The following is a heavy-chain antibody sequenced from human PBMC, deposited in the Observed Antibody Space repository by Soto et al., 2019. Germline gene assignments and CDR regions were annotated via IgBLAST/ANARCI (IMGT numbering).Heavy chain of an antibody. CDR2: INPNSGGT. V-gene: IGHV1-2*02. Sequence: ASVKLSCKSSGYSFTGYYMHWVRQAPGQGLEWMGWINPNSGGTNYAQKLQGRVTMTRDTSISTAYMELSRLRSDDTAVYYCARDGTLSLSLGGSINTKKIWFDPWRPGSLV. J-gene: IGHJ5*02. D-gene: IGHD2-2*01. CDR1: GYSFTGYY. CDR3: ARDGTLSLSLGGSINTKKIWFDP.